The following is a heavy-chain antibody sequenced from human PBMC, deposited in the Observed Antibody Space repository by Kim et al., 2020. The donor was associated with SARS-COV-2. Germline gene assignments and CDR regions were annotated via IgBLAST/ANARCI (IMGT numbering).Heavy chain of an antibody. D-gene: IGHD3-16*01. CDR2: TRNKANSYTT. CDR1: GFTFSDHH. V-gene: IGHV3-72*01. J-gene: IGHJ4*02. Sequence: GGSLRLSCAASGFTFSDHHMDWVRQAPGKGLEWVGRTRNKANSYTTEYAASVKGRFTISRDDSKNSLYLQMSSLKIEDTAMYYCTRVGVIGLAPGHWGQGTLVTVSS. CDR3: TRVGVIGLAPGH.